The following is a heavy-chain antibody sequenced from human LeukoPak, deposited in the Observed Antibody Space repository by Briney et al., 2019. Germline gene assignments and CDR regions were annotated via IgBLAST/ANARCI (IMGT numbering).Heavy chain of an antibody. CDR2: ISGSGGST. J-gene: IGHJ6*02. D-gene: IGHD5-18*01. V-gene: IGHV3-23*01. Sequence: GGSLRLSCAASGFTFSSYAMSWVRQAPGKGLEWVSAISGSGGSTYYADSVKGRFTISRDNAKNSLYLQMNSLRAEDTALYYCAKDIYSYASYGMDVWGQGTTVTVSS. CDR1: GFTFSSYA. CDR3: AKDIYSYASYGMDV.